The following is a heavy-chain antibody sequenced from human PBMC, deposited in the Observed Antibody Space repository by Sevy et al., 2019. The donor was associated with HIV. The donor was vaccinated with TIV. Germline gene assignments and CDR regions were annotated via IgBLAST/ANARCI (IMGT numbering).Heavy chain of an antibody. CDR1: GNSFSTYW. V-gene: IGHV5-51*01. CDR3: ARLREDGDYFDY. Sequence: GESLKISCKGSGNSFSTYWIAWVRQMPGKGLEWIGIIYPVDSVPRYRPSFQGHVIISADKSINTAYLQWSSLEASDTAIYYCARLREDGDYFDYWGQGTLVTVSS. J-gene: IGHJ4*02. CDR2: IYPVDSVP.